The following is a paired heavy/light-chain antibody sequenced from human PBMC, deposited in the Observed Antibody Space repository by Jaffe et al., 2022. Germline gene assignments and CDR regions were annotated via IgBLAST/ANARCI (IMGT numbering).Light chain of an antibody. Sequence: QSALTQPASVSGSPGQSITISCTGTTSDIGGYSYVSWYQQHPGKAPKLIIFEVSIRPSGVSNRFSGSKSGNTASLTISGLQTDDEADYYCSSYTSSSAVVFGGGTKLTVL. CDR3: SSYTSSSAVV. CDR2: EVS. V-gene: IGLV2-14*01. J-gene: IGLJ2*01. CDR1: TSDIGGYSY.
Heavy chain of an antibody. V-gene: IGHV3-11*01. Sequence: QVHLVESGGGLVKPGGSLRLSCASSGFSFGDYYMAWIRQAPGKGLEWISHISMSGTTFYADSVEGRFTISRDNTKSSLFLQMNGLSTEDTAMYYCAKSSTPSRSPGARGIDYWGQGALVTVSS. CDR2: ISMSGTT. D-gene: IGHD3-10*01. J-gene: IGHJ4*02. CDR1: GFSFGDYY. CDR3: AKSSTPSRSPGARGIDY.